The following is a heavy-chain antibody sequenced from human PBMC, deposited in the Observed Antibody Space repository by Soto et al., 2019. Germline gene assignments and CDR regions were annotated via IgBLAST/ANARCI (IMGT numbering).Heavy chain of an antibody. J-gene: IGHJ6*02. D-gene: IGHD1-1*01. CDR2: IDASGNT. CDR1: VDSITTYY. V-gene: IGHV4-4*07. Sequence: SETLSLTCTVSVDSITTYYWNWIRQPAGKGLEWIGRIDASGNTNYNPSLNSRVTLSVDTSKKQFSLKLTSVTAADTAVYYCARFSNNWFQTEGMDVWGQGTTVTVSS. CDR3: ARFSNNWFQTEGMDV.